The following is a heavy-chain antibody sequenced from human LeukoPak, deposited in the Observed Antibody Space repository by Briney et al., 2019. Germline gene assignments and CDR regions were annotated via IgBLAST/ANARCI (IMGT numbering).Heavy chain of an antibody. V-gene: IGHV3-48*03. Sequence: GGSLRLSCAASGFTFSSYEMNWVRQAPGKGLEWVSYISSSGSTIYYADSVKGRFTISRDNAKNSLYLQMNSLRAEDTAVYYCAKDPRYSGSYPENYWGQGTLVTVSS. CDR3: AKDPRYSGSYPENY. CDR1: GFTFSSYE. J-gene: IGHJ4*02. CDR2: ISSSGSTI. D-gene: IGHD1-26*01.